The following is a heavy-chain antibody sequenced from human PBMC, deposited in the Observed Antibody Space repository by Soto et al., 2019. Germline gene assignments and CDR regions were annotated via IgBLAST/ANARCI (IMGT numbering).Heavy chain of an antibody. J-gene: IGHJ4*02. CDR3: ARVAY. V-gene: IGHV3-21*01. CDR1: GCTFSRVS. CDR2: ISSASSET. Sequence: GALRLACKASGCTFSRVSMNWVRQVPGKGLEWVASISSASSETWYADSVKGRFIIYRDNAQNSLFLQMNTLRPEDSAIYYCARVAYWGPGTQVTVYS.